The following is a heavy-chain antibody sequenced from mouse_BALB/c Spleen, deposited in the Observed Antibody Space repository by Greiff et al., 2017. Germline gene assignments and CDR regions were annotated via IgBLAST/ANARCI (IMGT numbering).Heavy chain of an antibody. D-gene: IGHD2-1*01. CDR1: GYTFTDYY. Sequence: SGPELVKPGASVKMSCKASGYTFTDYYMKWVKQSYGKSLEWIGDINPNNGDTFYNQKFKGKATLTVDKSSSTAYMQLNSLTSEDSAVYYCARDYGNTFDYWGQGTTLTVTS. CDR2: INPNNGDT. CDR3: ARDYGNTFDY. V-gene: IGHV1-26*01. J-gene: IGHJ2*01.